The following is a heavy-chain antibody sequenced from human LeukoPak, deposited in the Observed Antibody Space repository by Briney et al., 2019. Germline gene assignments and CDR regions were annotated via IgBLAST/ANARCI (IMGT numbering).Heavy chain of an antibody. J-gene: IGHJ4*02. D-gene: IGHD5-24*01. CDR2: SYYSGST. Sequence: SETLSLTCTVSGGSVSSGTFYWSWFRQPPGKGLVWVGFSYYSGSTNYSPSLKSRVTISVDASKNQFSLKLTSVTAAGTAVYFCARGTRDGYTIDYWGQGTLVTVSS. V-gene: IGHV4-61*01. CDR1: GGSVSSGTFY. CDR3: ARGTRDGYTIDY.